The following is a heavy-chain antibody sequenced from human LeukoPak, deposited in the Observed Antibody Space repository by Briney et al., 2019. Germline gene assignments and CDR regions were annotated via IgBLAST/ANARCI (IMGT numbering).Heavy chain of an antibody. V-gene: IGHV3-15*01. Sequence: GGSLRLSCASSGFTFSNAWMSWVRQAPGKGLEWVGRIKSKTDGGTTDYAAPVKGRFTISRDDSKNTLYLQMNSLKTEDTAVYYCTTRHGYSYGYYFDYWGQGTLVTVSS. D-gene: IGHD5-18*01. CDR1: GFTFSNAW. J-gene: IGHJ4*02. CDR3: TTRHGYSYGYYFDY. CDR2: IKSKTDGGTT.